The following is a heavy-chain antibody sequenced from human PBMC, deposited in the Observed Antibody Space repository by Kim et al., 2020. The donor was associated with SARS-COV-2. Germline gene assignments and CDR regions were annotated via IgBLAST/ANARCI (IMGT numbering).Heavy chain of an antibody. J-gene: IGHJ4*02. V-gene: IGHV1-2*02. CDR1: GYTFTGYY. Sequence: ASVKVSCKASGYTFTGYYMHWVRQAPAQGLEWMGWINPNSGGTNYAQKFQGRVTMTRDTSISTAYMELSRLRSDDTAVYYCARGDPHDFWSGYLSYFDYWGQGTLVTVSS. CDR3: ARGDPHDFWSGYLSYFDY. D-gene: IGHD3-3*01. CDR2: INPNSGGT.